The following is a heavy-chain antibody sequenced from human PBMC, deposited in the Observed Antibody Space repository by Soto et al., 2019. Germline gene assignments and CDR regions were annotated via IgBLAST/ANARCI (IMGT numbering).Heavy chain of an antibody. CDR2: IYHSGTT. D-gene: IGHD2-8*01. CDR3: ARTDNVGYHPH. V-gene: IGHV4-38-2*01. J-gene: IGHJ4*02. Sequence: PSETPVPHLRGLWGLPHQYLPLGLDPAAPGRGLEWVASIYHSGTTYYNPSLKSRVTISVDTSKNQFSLNLRSVTAADSAVYDCARTDNVGYHPHLGQGTPVTVSS. CDR1: GLPHQYLP.